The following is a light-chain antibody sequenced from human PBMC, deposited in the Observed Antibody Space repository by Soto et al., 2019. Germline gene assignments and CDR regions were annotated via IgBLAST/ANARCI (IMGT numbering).Light chain of an antibody. V-gene: IGKV1-33*01. J-gene: IGKJ3*01. CDR1: QDISNY. CDR2: DAS. Sequence: DIQMTQSPSSLSASVGDRVTITCQASQDISNYLNWYQQKPGKAPKLLIYDASNLKAGVPSRFSGSGSGTDFTLTISSLQPEDIATYYCQQYHNLPPFTFGPGTKVDIK. CDR3: QQYHNLPPFT.